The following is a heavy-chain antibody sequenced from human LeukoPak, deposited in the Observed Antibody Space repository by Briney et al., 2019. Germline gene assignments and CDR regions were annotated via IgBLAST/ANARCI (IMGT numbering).Heavy chain of an antibody. CDR2: IYPGDSDT. CDR1: GYSFSSYW. J-gene: IGHJ4*02. V-gene: IGHV5-51*01. D-gene: IGHD2-15*01. Sequence: GESLKISCKGSGYSFSSYWIAWVRQTPGKGLEWMGTIYPGDSDTTYSPSFQGQVTISADKSISTAYLQWSSLKASDTAMYYCARQADSGYYVDYWGQGTLVTVSS. CDR3: ARQADSGYYVDY.